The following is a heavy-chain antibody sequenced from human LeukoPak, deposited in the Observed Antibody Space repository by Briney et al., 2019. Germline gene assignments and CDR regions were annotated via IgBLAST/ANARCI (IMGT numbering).Heavy chain of an antibody. CDR1: GFTFSSYT. CDR2: ISYDGSNK. J-gene: IGHJ4*02. D-gene: IGHD2-2*01. CDR3: AKDLRGCSSASCYFRIREYFDY. Sequence: GGSLRLSCAASGFTFSSYTMSWVRQAPGKGLEWVAVISYDGSNKYFADSVKGRFTVSRDNSKNTLYLQMNSLRAEDTAVYYCAKDLRGCSSASCYFRIREYFDYWGQGTLVTVSS. V-gene: IGHV3-30*18.